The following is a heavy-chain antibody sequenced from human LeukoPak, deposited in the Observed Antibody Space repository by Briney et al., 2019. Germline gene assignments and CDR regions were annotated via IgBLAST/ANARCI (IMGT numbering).Heavy chain of an antibody. V-gene: IGHV1-8*02. CDR3: ARSAYTTGTTYDY. J-gene: IGHJ4*02. CDR1: GYTFTSYY. D-gene: IGHD1-1*01. Sequence: ASVKVSCKASGYTFTSYYMHWVRQAPGQGLEWMGWMNPNSGNTGYAQKFQGRVTLTRNTSISTVYMELSSLRSEDTAVYYCARSAYTTGTTYDYWGQGTLVTVSS. CDR2: MNPNSGNT.